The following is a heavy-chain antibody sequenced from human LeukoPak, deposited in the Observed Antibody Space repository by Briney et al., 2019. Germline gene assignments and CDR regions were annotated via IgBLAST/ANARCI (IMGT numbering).Heavy chain of an antibody. CDR2: INTDGSTI. J-gene: IGHJ4*02. D-gene: IGHD6-13*01. V-gene: IGHV3-74*01. Sequence: PGGSLRLSCAPSGFTFSSYWMHWVRQAPGKGLAWVSRINTDGSTITYADSVKGRFTISRDNAKNTLYLQMNSLRAEDTAVYYCARGGAAAARKRGVDYWGQGTLVTVSS. CDR3: ARGGAAAARKRGVDY. CDR1: GFTFSSYW.